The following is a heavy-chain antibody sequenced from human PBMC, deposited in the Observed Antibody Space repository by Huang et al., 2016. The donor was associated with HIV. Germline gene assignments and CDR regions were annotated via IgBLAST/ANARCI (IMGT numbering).Heavy chain of an antibody. J-gene: IGHJ4*02. CDR1: GGPFRSYS. CDR2: LMPFFDSP. CDR3: ARGSLEYSVSSSLDY. V-gene: IGHV1-69*13. Sequence: QVQLLQSGAEVKKPGSSVKVSCKASGGPFRSYSLAWVRQAPGQGLEWMASLMPFFDSPNYAQKLQGRVRVTADESTSTVYMELRDLRPDDTAVYFCARGSLEYSVSSSLDYWGQGTHVTVSS. D-gene: IGHD4-4*01.